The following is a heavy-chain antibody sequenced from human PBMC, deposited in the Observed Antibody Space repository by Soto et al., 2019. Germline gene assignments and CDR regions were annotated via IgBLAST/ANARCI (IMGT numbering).Heavy chain of an antibody. J-gene: IGHJ6*02. CDR3: AKNGQPPYYYYGMDV. CDR1: GYTFSTYG. CDR2: FNTGNGDT. V-gene: IGHV1-3*04. Sequence: ASVKVSCKASGYTFSTYGIHWVRQAPGQRLEWMGWFNTGNGDTKYSQKFQGRVTMTIDTSTYTAYMELRSLTSADTAIYYCAKNGQPPYYYYGMDVWGQGTTVTVSS. D-gene: IGHD2-8*01.